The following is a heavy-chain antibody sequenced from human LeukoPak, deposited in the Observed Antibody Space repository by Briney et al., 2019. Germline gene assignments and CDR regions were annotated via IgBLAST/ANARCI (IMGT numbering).Heavy chain of an antibody. CDR1: GFTFSSYA. V-gene: IGHV3-23*01. Sequence: GGSLRLSCAASGFTFSSYAMSWVRQAPGKGLEWVSGINGSGGHTYYADSVKGRFTISRDNSKNTLYLQMNSLRAEDTAVYYCAKKRVAVAGIHYFDYWGQGTLVTVSS. CDR2: INGSGGHT. J-gene: IGHJ4*02. CDR3: AKKRVAVAGIHYFDY. D-gene: IGHD6-19*01.